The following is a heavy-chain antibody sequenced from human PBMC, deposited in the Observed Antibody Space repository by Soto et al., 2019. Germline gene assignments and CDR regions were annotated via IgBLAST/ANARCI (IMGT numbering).Heavy chain of an antibody. CDR1: GGSFSGYY. CDR3: ASGNYGGITWAGSDPSMDV. V-gene: IGHV4-34*01. Sequence: NPSETLSLTCAVYGGSFSGYYWSWIRQPPGKGLEWIGEINHSGSTNYNPSLKSRVTISVDTSKNQFSLKLSSVTAADTAVYYCASGNYGGITWAGSDPSMDVWGQGTTVTVSS. CDR2: INHSGST. D-gene: IGHD3-10*01. J-gene: IGHJ6*02.